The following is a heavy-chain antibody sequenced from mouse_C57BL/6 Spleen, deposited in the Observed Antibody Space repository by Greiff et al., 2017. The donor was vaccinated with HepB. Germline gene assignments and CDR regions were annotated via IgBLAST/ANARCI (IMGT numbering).Heavy chain of an antibody. CDR2: IDPNSGGT. CDR1: GYTFTSYW. D-gene: IGHD1-1*01. V-gene: IGHV1-72*01. Sequence: QVQLQQPGAELVKPGASVKLSCKASGYTFTSYWMHWVKQRPGRGLEWIGRIDPNSGGTKYNEKFKSKATLTVDKPSRTACVELSSLTSEGSAVYYCARGRLYYGSSHDYYAMDYWGQGTSVTVSS. J-gene: IGHJ4*01. CDR3: ARGRLYYGSSHDYYAMDY.